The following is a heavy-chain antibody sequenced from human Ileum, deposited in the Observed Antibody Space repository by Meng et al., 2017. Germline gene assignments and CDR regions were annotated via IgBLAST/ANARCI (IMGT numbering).Heavy chain of an antibody. J-gene: IGHJ4*02. V-gene: IGHV1-46*01. Sequence: QVQWVQAVGEVKKPGASVKVSCKSSEYSFSNYYLHWMRQAPGQGLEWLGVSNPGGGSTNYAQKFQGRVTMTRDTSANTVYMELGSLKSEDTAVYYCVREFRGGYFDYWGQGTLVTVAS. D-gene: IGHD3-16*01. CDR3: VREFRGGYFDY. CDR1: EYSFSNYY. CDR2: SNPGGGST.